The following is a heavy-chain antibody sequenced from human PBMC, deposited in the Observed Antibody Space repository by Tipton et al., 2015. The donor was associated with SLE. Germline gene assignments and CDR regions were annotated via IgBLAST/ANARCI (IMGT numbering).Heavy chain of an antibody. V-gene: IGHV4-38-2*02. CDR3: ARGVLGPDY. CDR1: GYSISSGYY. Sequence: GLVKPSETLSLTCIVSGYSISSGYYWGWIRQPPGKGLEWIGSIYHSGSTYYNPSLKSRVTISVDTSKNQFSLKLSSVTAADTAVYYCARGVLGPDYWGQGTLVTVSS. CDR2: IYHSGST. J-gene: IGHJ4*02.